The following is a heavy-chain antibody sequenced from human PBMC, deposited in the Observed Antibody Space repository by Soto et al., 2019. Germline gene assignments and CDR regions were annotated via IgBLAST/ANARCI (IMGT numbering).Heavy chain of an antibody. CDR3: AGGYCSGGSCYAESALDY. CDR2: IIPIFGTA. V-gene: IGHV1-69*01. J-gene: IGHJ4*02. Sequence: QVQLVQSGAEVTKPGSSGKVSCKASGGTFSSYAISWARQAPGQWLEWRGGIIPIFGTANYAQKFQGIVTITADESTSTAYMELSSLRSEDTAVYYCAGGYCSGGSCYAESALDYWGQGTLVTVSS. D-gene: IGHD2-15*01. CDR1: GGTFSSYA.